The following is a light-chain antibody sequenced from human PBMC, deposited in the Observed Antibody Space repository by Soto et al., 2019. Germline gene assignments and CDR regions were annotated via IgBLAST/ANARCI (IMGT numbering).Light chain of an antibody. Sequence: QSVLTQPASVSGSPGQSITISCTGTRSDVGGSNYVSWYQQHPGKAPKLMIYEVSNRPSGVSDRFSGSRSGNTASLTISGLQAEDESDYYCISYTSSSTWVFGGGTKVTVL. CDR3: ISYTSSSTWV. CDR1: RSDVGGSNY. CDR2: EVS. V-gene: IGLV2-14*01. J-gene: IGLJ3*02.